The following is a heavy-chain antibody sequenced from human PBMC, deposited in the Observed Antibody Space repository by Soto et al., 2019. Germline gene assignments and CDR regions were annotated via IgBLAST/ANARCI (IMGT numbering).Heavy chain of an antibody. J-gene: IGHJ4*02. CDR1: WFSLSTSGMC. Sequence: SGPTLVNPTQTLTLTCTFSWFSLSTSGMCVSWIRQPPGKALEWLALIDWDDDKYYSTSLKTRLTISKDTSKNQVVLTMTNMDPVDTATYYCARGDRDYGDYEWDYWGQGTLVTVAS. CDR2: IDWDDDK. CDR3: ARGDRDYGDYEWDY. D-gene: IGHD4-17*01. V-gene: IGHV2-70*01.